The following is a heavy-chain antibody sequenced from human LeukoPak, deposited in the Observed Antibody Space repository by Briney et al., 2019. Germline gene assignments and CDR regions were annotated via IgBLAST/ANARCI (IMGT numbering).Heavy chain of an antibody. Sequence: SETLSLTCTVSGGSISSYYWSWIRQPPGKGLEWIGYIYYSGSTNYNPSLKSRVTISVDTSKNQFSLKLSSVTAADTAVYYCARLGLHAESYFDYWGQGTLVTVSS. CDR2: IYYSGST. CDR1: GGSISSYY. J-gene: IGHJ4*02. CDR3: ARLGLHAESYFDY. D-gene: IGHD5-24*01. V-gene: IGHV4-59*12.